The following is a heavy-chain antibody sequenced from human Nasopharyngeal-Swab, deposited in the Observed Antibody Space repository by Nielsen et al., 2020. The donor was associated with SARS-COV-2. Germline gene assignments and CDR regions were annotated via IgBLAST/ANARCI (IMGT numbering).Heavy chain of an antibody. CDR1: GYSFNNYW. V-gene: IGHV5-51*01. CDR2: ILPGDSDT. CDR3: AKRITTSDAFDV. Sequence: GESLKISCQGSGYSFNNYWIGWVRQMPGKGLEWMGIILPGDSDTKYSPSFQGQVTISADKSISTAYLQWTSLKASDTAMYYCAKRITTSDAFDVWGRGTVVTVSS. D-gene: IGHD1-1*01. J-gene: IGHJ3*01.